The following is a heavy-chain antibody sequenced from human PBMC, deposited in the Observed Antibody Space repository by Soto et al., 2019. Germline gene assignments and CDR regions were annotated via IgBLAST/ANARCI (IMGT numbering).Heavy chain of an antibody. CDR1: GGSISSSSYY. V-gene: IGHV4-39*01. Sequence: ASETLSLTCTVSGGSISSSSYYWGWIRQPPGKGLEWIGSIYYSGSTYYNPSLKSRVTISVDTSKNQFSLKLSSVTAADTAVNYCASTPYYYGSGTSLFDPWCQGTLVTVSS. J-gene: IGHJ5*02. D-gene: IGHD3-10*01. CDR3: ASTPYYYGSGTSLFDP. CDR2: IYYSGST.